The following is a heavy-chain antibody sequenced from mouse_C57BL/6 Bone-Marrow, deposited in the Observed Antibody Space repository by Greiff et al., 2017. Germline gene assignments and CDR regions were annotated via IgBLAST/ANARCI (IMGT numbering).Heavy chain of an antibody. J-gene: IGHJ1*03. Sequence: DVKLVESGGGLVQPKGSLKLSCAASGFSFNTYAMNWVRQAPGKGLEWVARIRSKSNNYATYYADSVKDRFTISRDDSESMLYLQMNNLKTEDTAMYYCVRESSFWYFDVWGTGTTVTVSS. V-gene: IGHV10-1*01. CDR3: VRESSFWYFDV. CDR2: IRSKSNNYAT. CDR1: GFSFNTYA. D-gene: IGHD1-1*01.